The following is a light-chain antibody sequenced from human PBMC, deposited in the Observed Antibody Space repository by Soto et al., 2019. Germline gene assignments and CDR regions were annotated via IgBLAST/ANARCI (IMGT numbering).Light chain of an antibody. CDR1: QVIPAY. J-gene: IGKJ2*01. CDR2: DTS. V-gene: IGKV1-33*01. Sequence: DIQLTQSPSSLSASVGDRVTITCRASQVIPAYLNWYQQKPGKAPKLVIYDTSNLGIGVPSRFGGDGSGTDFTFTITGLQPEDVATYYCQQYESLPYTFGQGTKL. CDR3: QQYESLPYT.